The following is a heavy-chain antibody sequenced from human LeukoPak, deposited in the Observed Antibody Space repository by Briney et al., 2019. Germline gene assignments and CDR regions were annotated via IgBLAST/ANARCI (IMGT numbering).Heavy chain of an antibody. V-gene: IGHV3-33*01. J-gene: IGHJ4*02. CDR1: GFTFSDYT. CDR3: ARGEGDY. Sequence: GGSLRLSCPASGFTFSDYTMHWVRQAPGKGLEWVAVIWYDGSNKYYADSVKGRFTISRDNSKNTLYLQMNSLRAEDTAVYYCARGEGDYWGQGTLVTVSS. CDR2: IWYDGSNK.